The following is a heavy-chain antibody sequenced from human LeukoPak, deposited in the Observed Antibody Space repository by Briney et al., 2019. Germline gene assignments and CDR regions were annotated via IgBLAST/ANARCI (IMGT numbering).Heavy chain of an antibody. Sequence: GGSLRLSCAASGLTFSSYNMNWVRQAPGKGLEWVSSISRSSTYISYADSVKGRFTISRDNARNSLYLQMNTLRAEDTAVYSCARGADGVSSNSRGWFDPWGQGTLVTVSS. V-gene: IGHV3-21*01. CDR3: ARGADGVSSNSRGWFDP. CDR1: GLTFSSYN. J-gene: IGHJ5*02. CDR2: ISRSSTYI. D-gene: IGHD2-15*01.